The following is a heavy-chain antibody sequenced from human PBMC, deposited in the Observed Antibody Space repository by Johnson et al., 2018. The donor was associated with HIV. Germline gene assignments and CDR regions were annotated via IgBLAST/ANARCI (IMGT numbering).Heavy chain of an antibody. J-gene: IGHJ3*02. Sequence: QEQLVESGGGVVQPGRSLRLSCAASGFTFSSYGMHWVRQAPGKGLEWVAVIWYDGSNKYYADSVKGRFTISRDNSKNTLYLQMNSLRAEDTALYYCAKASPTFDIWGQGTMVTVSS. CDR2: IWYDGSNK. CDR3: AKASPTFDI. CDR1: GFTFSSYG. V-gene: IGHV3-33*06.